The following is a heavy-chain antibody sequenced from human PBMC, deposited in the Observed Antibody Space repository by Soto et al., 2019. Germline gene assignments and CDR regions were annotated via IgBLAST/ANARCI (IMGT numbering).Heavy chain of an antibody. CDR1: GFTFRTYW. V-gene: IGHV3-7*01. J-gene: IGHJ4*02. CDR3: VCGGNFFVY. Sequence: EVQLVESGGGLVQPGGSLRLSCAASGFTFRTYWMTWVRRPPGKGLEWVANLDQDGSERYYVDSVRGRFTISRDNAKNSLYLQLNSLIAEDTAVYYCVCGGNFFVYWGRGTLVTVSP. CDR2: LDQDGSER. D-gene: IGHD3-16*01.